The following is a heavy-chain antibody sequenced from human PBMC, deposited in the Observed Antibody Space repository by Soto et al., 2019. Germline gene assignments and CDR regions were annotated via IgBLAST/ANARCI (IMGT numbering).Heavy chain of an antibody. CDR1: GFIFSNNC. CDR3: TIVRVADSALDH. CDR2: MSYDGSDT. Sequence: GGSLRLSCVVCGFIFSNNCMHWVRQTPCKGLEWVAFMSYDGSDTFYADSVKGRFTISRDNSKNTLFLHMSNLRAEDTAMYYCTIVRVADSALDHCGQRNLVAVSS. J-gene: IGHJ1*01. V-gene: IGHV3-30*02. D-gene: IGHD3-10*02.